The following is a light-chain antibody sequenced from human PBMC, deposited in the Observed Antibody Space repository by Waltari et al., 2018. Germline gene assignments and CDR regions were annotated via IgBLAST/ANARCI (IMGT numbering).Light chain of an antibody. CDR3: EQHGTLPAT. Sequence: EIVLTQSPGTASLSPGERVTLSCRASQSVGSSSLALYQQKPGQAPRLVIYRASRSATGSPDRFRGSGFGTDFSLTLSRLEPEDFGLYYCEQHGTLPATFGQGTKVESK. V-gene: IGKV3-20*01. CDR2: RAS. J-gene: IGKJ1*01. CDR1: QSVGSSS.